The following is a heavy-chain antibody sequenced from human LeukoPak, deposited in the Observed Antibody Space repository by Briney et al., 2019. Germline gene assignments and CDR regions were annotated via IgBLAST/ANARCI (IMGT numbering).Heavy chain of an antibody. CDR3: AVTGGFDY. V-gene: IGHV4-34*01. CDR2: INHSGST. Sequence: SETLSLTCAVYGGSFSGYYWSWIRQPPGKGLEWIGEINHSGSTNYNPSLKSRVTISVDTSKNQFSLKLSSVTAADTAVYYCAVTGGFDYWGQGTLVTVSS. D-gene: IGHD1-26*01. J-gene: IGHJ4*02. CDR1: GGSFSGYY.